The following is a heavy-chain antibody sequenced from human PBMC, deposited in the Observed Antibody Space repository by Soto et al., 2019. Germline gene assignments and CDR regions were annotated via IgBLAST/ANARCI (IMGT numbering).Heavy chain of an antibody. J-gene: IGHJ5*02. CDR1: GFTFTNYA. Sequence: GGSLRLSCAASGFTFTNYAMTWVRQTPGKGLEWVSGISASGGLMYYADSVRGRFTVSRDNSKNILYLQMDNLRDEDTALYYCAREVGAPSGWLDPWGQGTQVTVSS. CDR3: AREVGAPSGWLDP. V-gene: IGHV3-23*01. CDR2: ISASGGLM. D-gene: IGHD1-26*01.